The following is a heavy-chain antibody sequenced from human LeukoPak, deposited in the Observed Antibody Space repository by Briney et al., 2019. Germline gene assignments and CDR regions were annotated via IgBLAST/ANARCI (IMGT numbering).Heavy chain of an antibody. CDR1: GGSISSGGYS. V-gene: IGHV4-30-2*01. Sequence: PSETLSLTCAVYGGSISSGGYSWSWIRQPPGKGLEWIGYIYHSGSTYYNPSLKSRVTISVDRSKNQFSLKLSSVTAADTAVYYCARSVGGSWFDPWGQGTLVTVST. CDR3: ARSVGGSWFDP. J-gene: IGHJ5*02. CDR2: IYHSGST. D-gene: IGHD2-15*01.